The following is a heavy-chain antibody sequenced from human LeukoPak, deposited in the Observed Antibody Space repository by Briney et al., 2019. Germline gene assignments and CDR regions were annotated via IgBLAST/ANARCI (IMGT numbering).Heavy chain of an antibody. D-gene: IGHD3-10*01. CDR3: ARGPPPGSGSYSS. V-gene: IGHV3-21*01. CDR2: ISSSSSYI. Sequence: PGGFLRLSCSASGFTFSRYSMNWVRQSPVKGLDWGSSISSSSSYIYYAHSVKGRFTISRDNAKNSLYLQMNSLRAEDTAVYYCARGPPPGSGSYSSWGQGTLVTVSS. CDR1: GFTFSRYS. J-gene: IGHJ5*02.